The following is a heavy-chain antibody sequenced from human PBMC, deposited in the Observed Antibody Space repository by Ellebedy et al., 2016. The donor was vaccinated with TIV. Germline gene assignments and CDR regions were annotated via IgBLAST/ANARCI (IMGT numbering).Heavy chain of an antibody. J-gene: IGHJ4*02. CDR3: VKERDGGWDY. CDR1: GFTFSSCA. D-gene: IGHD6-19*01. Sequence: PGGSLRLSCAASGFTFSSCAMSWVRQAPGKGLEWVSTISDSGDSTYYADSVKGRFTISRENSKNMLYLQMNSLRAEDTALYYCVKERDGGWDYWGQGTLVTVSS. CDR2: ISDSGDST. V-gene: IGHV3-23*01.